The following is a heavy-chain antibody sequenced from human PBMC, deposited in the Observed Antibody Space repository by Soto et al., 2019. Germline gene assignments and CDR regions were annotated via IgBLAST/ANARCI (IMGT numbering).Heavy chain of an antibody. CDR2: ISYDGSNQ. D-gene: IGHD1-26*01. CDR3: AKEGGSYYVSYFDY. Sequence: QVQLEESGGGVVQPGRSLRLSCAASGFTFSSYGMHWVRQAPGKGLEWVAVISYDGSNQYYADSVKGRFTISRDNSKNTLYLQMNSLRAEDTAVYYCAKEGGSYYVSYFDYWGQGTLVTVSS. V-gene: IGHV3-30*18. J-gene: IGHJ4*02. CDR1: GFTFSSYG.